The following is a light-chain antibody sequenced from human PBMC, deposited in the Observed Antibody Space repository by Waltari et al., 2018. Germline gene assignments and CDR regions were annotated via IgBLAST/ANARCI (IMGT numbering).Light chain of an antibody. V-gene: IGKV1-6*01. CDR3: LQDYNYPRT. Sequence: AIQMTQSPSSLSASVGDRVTITCRASQGIRNELDWYQQKPGKAPKVLIYGASSLQSGVPSRFTGSGSDTDFTLTISSLQPEDFATYYCLQDYNYPRTFGQGTKLEIK. CDR2: GAS. J-gene: IGKJ2*01. CDR1: QGIRNE.